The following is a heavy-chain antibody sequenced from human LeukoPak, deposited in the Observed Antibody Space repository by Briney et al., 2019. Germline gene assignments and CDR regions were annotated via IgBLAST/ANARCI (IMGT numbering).Heavy chain of an antibody. V-gene: IGHV4-59*01. Sequence: PSETLSLNCTVSGVSISSYYWSWIRQPPGKGLEWIGYIYYRGSTNYNPSLKSRVTISVDTSKNQFSLKLSSVTAADTAVYYCARAGAYGGNLPVDYWGQGTLVTVSS. D-gene: IGHD4-23*01. CDR1: GVSISSYY. J-gene: IGHJ4*02. CDR3: ARAGAYGGNLPVDY. CDR2: IYYRGST.